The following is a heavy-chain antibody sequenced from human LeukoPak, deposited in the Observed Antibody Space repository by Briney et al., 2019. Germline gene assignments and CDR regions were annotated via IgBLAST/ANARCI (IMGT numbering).Heavy chain of an antibody. Sequence: GGSLRLSCAASGFTVSSSYMSWVRQAPGKGLEWVSITYTDVKKNYADSVKVPFTISRDNSQNKLSLQMSSLRAEDTAVYYCERKTDLFNAAFDIWGQGTVVTVSS. CDR2: TYTDVKK. CDR1: GFTVSSSY. CDR3: ERKTDLFNAAFDI. V-gene: IGHV3-53*01. J-gene: IGHJ3*02.